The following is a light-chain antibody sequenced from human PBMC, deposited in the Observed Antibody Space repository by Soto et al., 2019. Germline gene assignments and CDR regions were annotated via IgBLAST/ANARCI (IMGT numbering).Light chain of an antibody. V-gene: IGKV3-20*01. Sequence: EIVLTQSPGTLSLSPGERATLSCRASQSVSSSYLAWYQQKPDQAPRLLIYGASSRATGIPDRFSGSGSGTDFTLTISRLEPEDFAVYYCQQCASSPLAFGGGTKVEIK. CDR3: QQCASSPLA. CDR1: QSVSSSY. CDR2: GAS. J-gene: IGKJ4*01.